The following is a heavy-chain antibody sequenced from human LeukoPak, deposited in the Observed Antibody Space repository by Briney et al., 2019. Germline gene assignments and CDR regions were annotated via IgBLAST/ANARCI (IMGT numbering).Heavy chain of an antibody. CDR2: VSPYNGNT. J-gene: IGHJ4*02. D-gene: IGHD4-17*01. CDR3: ATEGGWQPTDYGDHVY. V-gene: IGHV1-18*01. Sequence: ASVKVSCKASGYTFTNYGITWVRRAPGQGLDGMGWVSPYNGNTNYAQQFQGRVTMTTDTSTSTAYMELRNLRSDDTALYYCATEGGWQPTDYGDHVYWGQGTLVTVSS. CDR1: GYTFTNYG.